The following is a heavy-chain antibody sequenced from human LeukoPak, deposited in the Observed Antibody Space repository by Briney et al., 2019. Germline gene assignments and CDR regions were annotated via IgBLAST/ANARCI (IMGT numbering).Heavy chain of an antibody. D-gene: IGHD6-19*01. CDR3: ARVGGWRPDY. V-gene: IGHV4-34*01. CDR2: INHSGST. J-gene: IGHJ4*02. Sequence: PSETLSLTCAVYGGSFSGCYWSWIRQPPGKGLEWIGEINHSGSTNYNPSLKSRVTISVDTSKNQFSLKLSSVTAADTAVYYCARVGGWRPDYWGQGTLVTVSS. CDR1: GGSFSGCY.